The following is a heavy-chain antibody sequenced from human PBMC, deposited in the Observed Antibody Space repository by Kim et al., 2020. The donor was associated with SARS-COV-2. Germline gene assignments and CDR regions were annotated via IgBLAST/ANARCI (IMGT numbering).Heavy chain of an antibody. J-gene: IGHJ6*02. Sequence: ASVKVSCQASGYSFTSYFIAWVRQAPGQGLEWMGWINTYNGNRNSAQTLQDRVTMTTDTSTNTAYMELNSLRIDDTAIYYCARGSHGHSEGMDVWGHGTT. CDR1: GYSFTSYF. CDR2: INTYNGNR. V-gene: IGHV1-18*04. D-gene: IGHD5-18*01. CDR3: ARGSHGHSEGMDV.